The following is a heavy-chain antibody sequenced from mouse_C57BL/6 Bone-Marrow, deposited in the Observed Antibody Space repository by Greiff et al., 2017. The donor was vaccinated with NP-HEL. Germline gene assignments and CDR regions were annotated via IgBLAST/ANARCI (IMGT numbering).Heavy chain of an antibody. V-gene: IGHV5-6*02. CDR2: ISSGGSYT. Sequence: EVKLVESGGDLVKPGGSLKLSCAASGFTFSSYGMSWVRQTPDKRLEWVATISSGGSYTYYPDSVKGRFTISRDNAKNTLYRQMSSLKSEDTAMYYCARRVYDYDVDAMDYWGQGTSVTVSS. D-gene: IGHD2-4*01. CDR3: ARRVYDYDVDAMDY. J-gene: IGHJ4*01. CDR1: GFTFSSYG.